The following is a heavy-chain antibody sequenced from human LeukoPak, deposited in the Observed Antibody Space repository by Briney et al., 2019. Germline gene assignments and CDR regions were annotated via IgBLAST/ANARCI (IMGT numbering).Heavy chain of an antibody. CDR1: GGFISSSTW. Sequence: PSETLSLTCTVSGGFISSSTWWSWVRQPPGKGLEWIGEIYRDGNTNYNPSLKSRVTISVDTSKNQFSLKLSSVTAADTAVYYCARFTVVTPVRDYWGQGTLVTVSS. CDR3: ARFTVVTPVRDY. J-gene: IGHJ4*02. D-gene: IGHD4-23*01. V-gene: IGHV4-4*02. CDR2: IYRDGNT.